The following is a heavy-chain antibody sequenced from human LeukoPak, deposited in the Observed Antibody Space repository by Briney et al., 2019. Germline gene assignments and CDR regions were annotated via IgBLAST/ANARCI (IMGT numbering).Heavy chain of an antibody. CDR1: GGSISSYY. V-gene: IGHV4-59*08. CDR2: IYYSGST. J-gene: IGHJ4*02. D-gene: IGHD2-21*02. CDR3: ARRGVTDFDY. Sequence: PSETLSLTCTVSGGSISSYYWSWIRQPPGKGLEWIGYIYYSGSTNYNPSLKSRVTISIDTSKNQFSLKLSSVTAADTAVYYCARRGVTDFDYWGQGTLVNVSS.